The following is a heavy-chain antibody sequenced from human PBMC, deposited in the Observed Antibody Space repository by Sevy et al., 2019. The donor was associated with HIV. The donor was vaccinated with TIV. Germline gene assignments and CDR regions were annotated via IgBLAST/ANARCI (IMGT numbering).Heavy chain of an antibody. V-gene: IGHV5-51*01. Sequence: GESLKISCKGSGYIFSNYWIGWVRQMAGKGLECMGVIYPGDSVTRYSPSFQGQVTMSADKSTSTAYLQWSSLKTSDTAIYYCARYPIVVVPAAEYYFDYWGQGTLVTVSS. J-gene: IGHJ4*02. CDR1: GYIFSNYW. D-gene: IGHD2-2*01. CDR2: IYPGDSVT. CDR3: ARYPIVVVPAAEYYFDY.